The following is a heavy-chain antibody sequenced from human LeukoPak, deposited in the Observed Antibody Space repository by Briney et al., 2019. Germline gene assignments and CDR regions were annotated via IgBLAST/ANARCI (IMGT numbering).Heavy chain of an antibody. Sequence: ASVKVSCKASGYTFTGYYMHWVRQAPGQGLEWMGWINPNSGGTNYTQKFQGRVTMTRDVSTSTVYMELSSLRSEDTAVYYCARVVFGGYYDFDYWGQGTLVTVSS. V-gene: IGHV1-2*02. CDR1: GYTFTGYY. J-gene: IGHJ4*02. D-gene: IGHD3-10*02. CDR3: ARVVFGGYYDFDY. CDR2: INPNSGGT.